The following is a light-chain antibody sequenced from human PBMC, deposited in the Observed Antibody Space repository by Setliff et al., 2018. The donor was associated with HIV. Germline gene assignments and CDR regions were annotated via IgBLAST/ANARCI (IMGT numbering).Light chain of an antibody. V-gene: IGLV2-14*03. J-gene: IGLJ1*01. Sequence: QSALAQPASVSGSPGQSITVSCTGTSSDVGGYNYVSWFQQHPGKAPKLMIYDVTNRPSGVSNRFSGSKSGNTASLTISGLQAEDEADYYCSSYTSSGTPVFGTGTQLTVL. CDR2: DVT. CDR3: SSYTSSGTPV. CDR1: SSDVGGYNY.